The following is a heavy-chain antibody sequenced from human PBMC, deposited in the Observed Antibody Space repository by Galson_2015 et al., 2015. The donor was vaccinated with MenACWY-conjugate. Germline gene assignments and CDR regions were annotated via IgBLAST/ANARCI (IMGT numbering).Heavy chain of an antibody. CDR1: GYSFTSCW. D-gene: IGHD3-10*01. J-gene: IGHJ6*03. CDR3: ARTYFSGSGSYYYMDV. CDR2: IDPSDSYT. Sequence: QSGAEVKKPGESLRISCYGSGYSFTSCWISWVRQMPGKGLEWMGRIDPSDSYTHYSPSFQGHVTISVDISTRTAYLQWSSLRASDTAMYYCARTYFSGSGSYYYMDVWANGTTVTVSS. V-gene: IGHV5-10-1*01.